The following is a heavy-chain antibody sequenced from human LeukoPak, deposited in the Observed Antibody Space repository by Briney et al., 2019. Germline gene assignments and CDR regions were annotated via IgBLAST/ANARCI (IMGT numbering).Heavy chain of an antibody. V-gene: IGHV3-23*01. CDR3: AKDTVEGSGD. J-gene: IGHJ4*02. D-gene: IGHD1-26*01. CDR2: ISGSGYST. CDR1: GFTFSSYA. Sequence: PGGSLSLSCAASGFTFSSYAMSWVRQAPRKGLEWVSAISGSGYSTYYADSVKGRFTISRDSSKNTLYLQMNSLRAEDTAVYYCAKDTVEGSGDWGQGTLVTVSS.